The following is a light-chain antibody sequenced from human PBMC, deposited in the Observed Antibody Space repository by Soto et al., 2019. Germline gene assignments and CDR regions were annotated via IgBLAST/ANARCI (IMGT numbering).Light chain of an antibody. CDR2: DTS. Sequence: DIVLTQSPGTLSLSPGDRATLSCRASLNFSRNYLTWYQQKPGQAPRLLIYDTSTRATGVPARFSGSRSGTEFTLTINSLQSEDFAVYYCQRYNNWPLTFGGGTKVESK. V-gene: IGKV3-15*01. CDR1: LNFSRN. CDR3: QRYNNWPLT. J-gene: IGKJ4*01.